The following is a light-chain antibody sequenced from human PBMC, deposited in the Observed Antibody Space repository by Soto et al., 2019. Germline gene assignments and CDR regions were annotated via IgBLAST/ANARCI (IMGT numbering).Light chain of an antibody. V-gene: IGKV1-39*01. CDR3: QQSYSTPIT. CDR2: AAS. Sequence: DIQMTQSPSSLSAPVGDRVTITCRASQSISFYLNWYQQKPGNAPKVLIYAASNLQTGVPSRFSGSGSGTDFTLTINSLQPEDFATYSCQQSYSTPITFGQGTRLETK. CDR1: QSISFY. J-gene: IGKJ5*01.